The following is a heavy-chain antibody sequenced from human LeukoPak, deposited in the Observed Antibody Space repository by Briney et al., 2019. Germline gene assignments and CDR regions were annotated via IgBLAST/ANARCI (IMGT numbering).Heavy chain of an antibody. J-gene: IGHJ6*03. D-gene: IGHD6-19*01. CDR1: GGSFSGYY. CDR2: INHSGST. V-gene: IGHV4-34*01. Sequence: SETLSLTCAVYGGSFSGYYWSWIRQPPGKGLEWIGEINHSGSTNYNPSLKGRVTISVDKSKNQFSLKLSSVTAADTAVYYCASLLSGWDDYYYYMDVWGKGTTVTVSS. CDR3: ASLLSGWDDYYYYMDV.